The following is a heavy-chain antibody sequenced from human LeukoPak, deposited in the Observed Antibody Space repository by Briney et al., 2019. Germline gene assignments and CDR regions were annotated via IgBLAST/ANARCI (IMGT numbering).Heavy chain of an antibody. V-gene: IGHV4-30-2*01. CDR2: IYHSGST. CDR1: GSSISSGGYY. CDR3: ASSLKGYWYFDL. Sequence: SQTLSLTCTVSGSSISSGGYYWSWIRQPPGKGLEWIGYIYHSGSTYYNPSLKSRVTISVDRSKNQFSLKLSSVTAADTAVYYCASSLKGYWYFDLWGRGTLVTVSS. J-gene: IGHJ2*01.